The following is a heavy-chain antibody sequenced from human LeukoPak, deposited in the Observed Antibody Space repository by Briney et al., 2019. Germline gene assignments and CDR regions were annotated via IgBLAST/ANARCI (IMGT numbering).Heavy chain of an antibody. CDR1: GGSISSYY. V-gene: IGHV4-4*07. D-gene: IGHD3-3*01. Sequence: NASETLSLTCTVSGGSISSYYWSWIRQPAGKGLEWIGRIYTSGSTNYNPSLKSRVTMSVDTSKNQFPLKLSSVTAADTAVYYCARAGSIWSGYYRFDPWGQGTLVTVSS. CDR2: IYTSGST. J-gene: IGHJ5*02. CDR3: ARAGSIWSGYYRFDP.